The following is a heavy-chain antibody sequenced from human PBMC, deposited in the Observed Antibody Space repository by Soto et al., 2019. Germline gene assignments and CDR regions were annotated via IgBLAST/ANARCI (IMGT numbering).Heavy chain of an antibody. CDR2: INPSSGDT. CDR3: ARPYCSSNSCHNWFDS. CDR1: GYMFTDYY. Sequence: ASVKVSCKASGYMFTDYYINWVRQAPGQGPELMGWINPSSGDTNYAQKFQGRVTMTTDTSISTVYMELSRLRYEDTAVYYCARPYCSSNSCHNWFDSWGQGTLVTVSS. J-gene: IGHJ5*01. V-gene: IGHV1-2*02. D-gene: IGHD2-2*01.